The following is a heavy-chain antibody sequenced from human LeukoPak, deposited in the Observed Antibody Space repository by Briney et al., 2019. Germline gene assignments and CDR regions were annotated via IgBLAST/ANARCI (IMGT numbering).Heavy chain of an antibody. CDR2: ISSSSTI. J-gene: IGHJ3*02. CDR1: GFTFSDYS. CDR3: AKAMFYAFDI. V-gene: IGHV3-48*01. D-gene: IGHD3-10*02. Sequence: PGGSLRLSCVVSGFTFSDYSMNWVRQAPGKGLEWVSYISSSSTIYYARSVKGRFTISRDNAKKSLYLQMNGLRAEDTAVYYCAKAMFYAFDIWGQGTMVTVSS.